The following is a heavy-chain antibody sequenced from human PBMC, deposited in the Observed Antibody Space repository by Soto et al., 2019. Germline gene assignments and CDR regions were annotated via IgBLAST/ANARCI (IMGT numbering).Heavy chain of an antibody. Sequence: EVQLVESGGGLVQPGGSLRLSCAASGFTFSSYAMHWVRQAPGKGLEYVSTISRNGGSTYYANSVKGRFTISRDNSKNTLYLQMGSLRAEDRAVYYCARGGSDYYFDYWGQGTLVTVSS. CDR2: ISRNGGST. J-gene: IGHJ4*02. V-gene: IGHV3-64*01. D-gene: IGHD2-21*02. CDR3: ARGGSDYYFDY. CDR1: GFTFSSYA.